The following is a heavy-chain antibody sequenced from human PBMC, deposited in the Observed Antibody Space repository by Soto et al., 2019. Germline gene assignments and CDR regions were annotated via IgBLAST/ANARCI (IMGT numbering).Heavy chain of an antibody. D-gene: IGHD6-19*01. CDR2: SNPSNGGT. CDR3: ASAAVTGTAGLDF. Sequence: ASVKVSCKASGYTFSGFYMHWVLQAPGHGLEWMGWSNPSNGGTKYAEKFQGRVTMTRDTSISTAYVELSRLTSDDTAVYYCASAAVTGTAGLDFWGQGTLVTVSS. V-gene: IGHV1-2*02. CDR1: GYTFSGFY. J-gene: IGHJ4*02.